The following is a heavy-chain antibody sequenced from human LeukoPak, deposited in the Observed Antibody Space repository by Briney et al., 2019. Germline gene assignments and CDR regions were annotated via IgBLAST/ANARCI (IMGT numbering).Heavy chain of an antibody. V-gene: IGHV1-24*01. CDR3: ATQGIVVVVAATHYGMDV. D-gene: IGHD2-15*01. CDR1: GYTFTDYG. Sequence: GASVKVSCKASGYTFTDYGISWVRQAPGQGLEWMGGFDPEDGETIYAQKFQGRVTMTEDTSTDTAYMELSSLRSEDTAVYYCATQGIVVVVAATHYGMDVWGQGTTVTVSS. J-gene: IGHJ6*02. CDR2: FDPEDGET.